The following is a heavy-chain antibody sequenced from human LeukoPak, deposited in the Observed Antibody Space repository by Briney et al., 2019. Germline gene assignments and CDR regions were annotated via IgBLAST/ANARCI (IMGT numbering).Heavy chain of an antibody. CDR3: ARDQLYSSDWYLDY. Sequence: SQTLSLTCAISGDSVSSNSAAWNWIRQSPSRGLEWLGRTYYRSKWYSDYAISVKSRVTINPDTSKNQFSLQLNSVTPEDTAVYYCARDQLYSSDWYLDYWGQGTLVTVSS. CDR1: GDSVSSNSAA. CDR2: TYYRSKWYS. J-gene: IGHJ4*02. D-gene: IGHD6-19*01. V-gene: IGHV6-1*01.